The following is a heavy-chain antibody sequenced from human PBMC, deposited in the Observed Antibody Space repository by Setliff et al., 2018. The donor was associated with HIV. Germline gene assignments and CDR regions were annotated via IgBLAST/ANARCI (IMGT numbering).Heavy chain of an antibody. CDR2: IYYSGST. CDR3: ARRTVTSSYWYYYMGV. CDR1: GGSISSYY. Sequence: SETLSLTCTVSGGSISSYYWSWIRQPPGKGREWIGYIYYSGSTNYNPSLKSRVTISVDTSKNQFSLKLSSVTAADTAVYYCARRTVTSSYWYYYMGVWGNGTTVTVSS. D-gene: IGHD4-4*01. V-gene: IGHV4-59*08. J-gene: IGHJ6*03.